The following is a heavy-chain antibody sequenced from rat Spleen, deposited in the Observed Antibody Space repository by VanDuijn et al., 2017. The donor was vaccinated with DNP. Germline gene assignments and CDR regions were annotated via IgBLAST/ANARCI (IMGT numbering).Heavy chain of an antibody. CDR1: GFSFSHYW. V-gene: IGHV5-31*01. CDR3: ARDMDYYDGSYYRYYFDY. CDR2: ITSGGSS. J-gene: IGHJ2*01. Sequence: ELQLVESGGDLVQPGRSLKLSCVASGFSFSHYWMTWIRQVPGKGLEWIASITSGGSSYYPDSVKGRFTISRDNAKNTLYLRMNSLRSEDTATYYCARDMDYYDGSYYRYYFDYWGQGVMVTVSS. D-gene: IGHD1-12*02.